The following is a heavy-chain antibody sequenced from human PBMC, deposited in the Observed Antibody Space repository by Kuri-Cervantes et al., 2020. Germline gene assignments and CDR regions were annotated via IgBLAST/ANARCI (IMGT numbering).Heavy chain of an antibody. CDR3: AKPRGYDILTGYYLMSFDY. CDR1: GYTFTSYG. D-gene: IGHD3-9*01. Sequence: ASVKVSCKASGYTFTSYGISWVRQAPGQGLEWMGWISAYNGNTNYAQKLQGRVTMTADTSTSTAYMELRSLRSDDTAVYYCAKPRGYDILTGYYLMSFDYWGQGTLVTVSS. V-gene: IGHV1-18*01. J-gene: IGHJ4*02. CDR2: ISAYNGNT.